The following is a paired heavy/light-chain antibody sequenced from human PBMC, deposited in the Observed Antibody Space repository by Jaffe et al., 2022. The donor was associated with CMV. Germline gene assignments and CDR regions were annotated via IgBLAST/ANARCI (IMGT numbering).Light chain of an antibody. CDR3: LSADSSGTYVV. CDR1: ALPKQY. CDR2: KDS. J-gene: IGLJ2*01. V-gene: IGLV3-25*03. Sequence: SYELTQPPSVSVSPGQTARITCSGDALPKQYAYWYQQKPGQAPVLVIYKDSERPSGIPERFSGSSSGTTVTLTISGVQAEDEADYYCLSADSSGTYVVFGGGTKLTVL.
Heavy chain of an antibody. V-gene: IGHV4-4*07. CDR2: IYTSGST. CDR3: ARVSIAVAGTSPAPVKYYYYYYGMDV. CDR1: GGSISSYY. Sequence: QVQLQESGPGLVKPSETLSLTCTVSGGSISSYYWSWIRQPAGKGLEWIGRIYTSGSTNYNPSLKSRVTMSVDTSKNQFSLKLSSVTAADTAVYYCARVSIAVAGTSPAPVKYYYYYYGMDVWGQGTTVTVSS. J-gene: IGHJ6*02. D-gene: IGHD6-19*01.